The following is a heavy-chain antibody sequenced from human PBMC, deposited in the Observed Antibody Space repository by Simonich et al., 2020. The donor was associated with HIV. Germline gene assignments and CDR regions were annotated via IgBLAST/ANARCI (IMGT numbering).Heavy chain of an antibody. D-gene: IGHD4-17*01. CDR1: GGSFGGYY. V-gene: IGHV4-34*01. J-gene: IGHJ4*02. CDR3: ARRHPTTVTTPYFDY. CDR2: INHSGST. Sequence: QVQLQQWGAGLLKPSETLSLTCAVYGGSFGGYYWSWIRQPPGKGLEWIGEINHSGSTNYNPSLKSRVTISVDTSKTQFSLKLSSVTAADTAVYYCARRHPTTVTTPYFDYWGQGTLVTVSS.